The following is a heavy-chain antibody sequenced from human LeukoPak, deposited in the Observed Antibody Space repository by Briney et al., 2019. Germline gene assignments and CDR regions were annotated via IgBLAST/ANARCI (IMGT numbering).Heavy chain of an antibody. CDR1: GYTFTSYY. J-gene: IGHJ4*02. D-gene: IGHD3-22*01. CDR2: ISAYNGNT. V-gene: IGHV1-18*04. CDR3: ARYYYDSSGYPEIDY. Sequence: VASVKVSCKASGYTFTSYYMHWVRQAPGQGLEWMGWISAYNGNTNYAQKLQGRVTMTTDTSTSTAYMELRSLRSDDTAVYYCARYYYDSSGYPEIDYWGQGTLVTVSS.